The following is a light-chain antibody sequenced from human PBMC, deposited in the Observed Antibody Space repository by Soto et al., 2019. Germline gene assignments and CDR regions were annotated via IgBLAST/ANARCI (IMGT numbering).Light chain of an antibody. CDR1: QDISTY. J-gene: IGKJ4*01. CDR3: QKYDNAPLT. V-gene: IGKV1-27*01. Sequence: DIQMTQAPSSLSASVGDRVTITCRARQDISTYLAWYQQKPGKVPKLLISAAYTLQSGVPPRFSGSGSGTDFTLTNRSLQTEDVETYYCQKYDNAPLTFGGGTKVEIK. CDR2: AAY.